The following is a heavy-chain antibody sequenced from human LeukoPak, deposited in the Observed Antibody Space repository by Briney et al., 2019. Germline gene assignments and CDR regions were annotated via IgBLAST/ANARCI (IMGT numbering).Heavy chain of an antibody. CDR1: GFTFDDYG. CDR3: AKDERPGGDYVHVNWFDP. J-gene: IGHJ5*02. CDR2: ISYDGSNK. D-gene: IGHD4-17*01. V-gene: IGHV3-30*18. Sequence: PGGSLRLSCAASGFTFDDYGMHWVRQAPGKGLEWVAVISYDGSNKYYADSVKGRFTISRDNSKNTLYLQMNSLRAEDTAVYYCAKDERPGGDYVHVNWFDPWGQGTLVTVSS.